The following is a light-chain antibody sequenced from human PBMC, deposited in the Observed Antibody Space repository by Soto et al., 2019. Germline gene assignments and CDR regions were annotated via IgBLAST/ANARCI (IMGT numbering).Light chain of an antibody. CDR1: QSVNKH. J-gene: IGKJ1*01. CDR2: DTS. CDR3: QQYNSYWRT. V-gene: IGKV3-11*01. Sequence: EIVLTQSPATLSVSPGERATLSCRASQSVNKHLAWYQHRPGQAPRLLIYDTSYRAAGIPARFSGSGSGTDFTLTISSLQPDDFATYYCQQYNSYWRTFGQGTKVDIK.